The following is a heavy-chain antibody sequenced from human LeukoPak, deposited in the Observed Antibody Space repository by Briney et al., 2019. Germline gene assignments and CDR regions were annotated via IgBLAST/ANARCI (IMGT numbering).Heavy chain of an antibody. Sequence: PSETLSLTCAVYGGSFSGYYWTWIRQPPGKGLEWIGEINHSGSTNYNPSLKSRVTISVDTSKNQFSLKLSILTAADTAMYYCARHPIRYSSGWHFDYWGQGTLVTVSS. V-gene: IGHV4-34*01. CDR2: INHSGST. CDR3: ARHPIRYSSGWHFDY. CDR1: GGSFSGYY. J-gene: IGHJ4*02. D-gene: IGHD6-19*01.